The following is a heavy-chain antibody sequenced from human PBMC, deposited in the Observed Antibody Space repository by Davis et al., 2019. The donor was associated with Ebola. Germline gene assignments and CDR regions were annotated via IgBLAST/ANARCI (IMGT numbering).Heavy chain of an antibody. J-gene: IGHJ4*02. CDR2: ISYNGNT. Sequence: MPSETLSLTCPVPGGSISSYYWTWVRQPPGKGLEWVGYISYNGNTNSNPSLWGRVAISVDTSKYQFSLKVNSVTAADTAVYHCARGSVEYYFDYWGQGALVTVSS. V-gene: IGHV4-59*08. CDR1: GGSISSYY. CDR3: ARGSVEYYFDY. D-gene: IGHD5/OR15-5a*01.